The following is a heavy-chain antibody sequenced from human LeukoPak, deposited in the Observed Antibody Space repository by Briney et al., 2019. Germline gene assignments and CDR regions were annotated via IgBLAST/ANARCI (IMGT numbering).Heavy chain of an antibody. CDR3: AHTPGDYYYGSGSLDAFDI. J-gene: IGHJ3*02. Sequence: SGPTLMHPRPALTLTCTFSGLTFSPYAAGEGWIRQPPVKALGWLTFIYGDDDKRYTPYLDSRLTITEVYSRKQVALTMTNMQPVDTATYYCAHTPGDYYYGSGSLDAFDIWGQGTMVTVSS. D-gene: IGHD3-10*01. V-gene: IGHV2-5*02. CDR2: IYGDDDK. CDR1: GLTFSPYAAG.